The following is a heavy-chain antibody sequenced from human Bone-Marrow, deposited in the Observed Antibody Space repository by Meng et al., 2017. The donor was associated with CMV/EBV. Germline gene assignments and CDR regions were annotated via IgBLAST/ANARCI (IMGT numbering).Heavy chain of an antibody. J-gene: IGHJ5*02. CDR3: AREYQPPSPPTFDP. D-gene: IGHD2-2*01. CDR2: IIPIFGTA. Sequence: SVKVSCKASGGTFSSYAISWVRQAPGQGLEWMGGIIPIFGTANYAQKFQGRVTITTDESTSTAYMELSSLRSEDTAVYYCAREYQPPSPPTFDPGGKRTLVTVSS. V-gene: IGHV1-69*05. CDR1: GGTFSSYA.